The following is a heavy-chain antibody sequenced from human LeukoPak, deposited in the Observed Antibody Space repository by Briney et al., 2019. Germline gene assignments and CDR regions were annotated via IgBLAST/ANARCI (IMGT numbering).Heavy chain of an antibody. Sequence: RPSEDLSLSCADSVYSISSGYYWGWIRQPPGKGLEWIGSIYHSGSTYYNPSLKSRVTISVDTSKNQFSLKLSSVTAADTAVYYCARLYDFWSGYYTGIDFDYWGQGTLVTVSS. D-gene: IGHD3-3*01. CDR2: IYHSGST. J-gene: IGHJ4*02. CDR1: VYSISSGYY. V-gene: IGHV4-38-2*01. CDR3: ARLYDFWSGYYTGIDFDY.